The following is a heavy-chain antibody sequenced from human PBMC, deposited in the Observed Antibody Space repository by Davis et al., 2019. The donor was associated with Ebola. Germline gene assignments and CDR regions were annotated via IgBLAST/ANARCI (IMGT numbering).Heavy chain of an antibody. CDR2: IYAGGDA. V-gene: IGHV3-53*01. CDR1: GFVVSDSY. CDR3: TRDYPSPAAF. J-gene: IGHJ6*02. Sequence: GESLKISCVASGFVVSDSYMMWVRQAPGKGLEWLAVIYAGGDAYYADSLKGRFTISRDNSKNTLFLQMNSLRVEDTAVYYCTRDYPSPAAFWGQGTTVTVSS. D-gene: IGHD2-2*01.